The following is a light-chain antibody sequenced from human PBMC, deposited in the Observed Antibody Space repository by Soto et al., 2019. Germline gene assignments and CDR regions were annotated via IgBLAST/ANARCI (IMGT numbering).Light chain of an antibody. CDR1: TSNIGANFD. CDR3: QSYDNRLGGSRV. J-gene: IGLJ3*02. V-gene: IGLV1-40*01. Sequence: QAVVTQPPSVSGAPGQRVSISCSGNTSNIGANFDVNWYQQFPGAAPKLLISVNTNRPSGVPDRFSASKSGTSASLAITGLHTEDEADYYCQSYDNRLGGSRVFGGGTKVTVL. CDR2: VNT.